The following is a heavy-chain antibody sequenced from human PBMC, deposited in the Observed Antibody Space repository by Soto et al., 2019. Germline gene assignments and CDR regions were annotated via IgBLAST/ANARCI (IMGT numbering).Heavy chain of an antibody. Sequence: EVRLVESGGGLVQPGGSLRLSCAASGVTVGNNYMSWVRQAPGKGLEWVSVTYSGGDTRYADSVKGRFTMSRDSTKNTVYLQMDSPKSEETAVYFCARNVPVTALGYWGQGSLLTVSS. CDR1: GVTVGNNY. V-gene: IGHV3-66*01. CDR3: ARNVPVTALGY. CDR2: TYSGGDT. D-gene: IGHD4-17*01. J-gene: IGHJ4*02.